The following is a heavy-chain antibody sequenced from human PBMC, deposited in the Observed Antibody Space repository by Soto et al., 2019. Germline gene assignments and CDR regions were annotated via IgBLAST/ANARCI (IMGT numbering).Heavy chain of an antibody. CDR1: GFTFSSYG. CDR2: IWYDGSNK. V-gene: IGHV3-33*01. D-gene: IGHD1-26*01. J-gene: IGHJ4*02. CDR3: ARVPPYSGSYHMGFDY. Sequence: GGSLRLSCAASGFTFSSYGMHWVRQAPGKGLEWVAVIWYDGSNKYYADSVKGRFTISRDNSKNTLYLQMNSLRAEDTAVYYCARVPPYSGSYHMGFDYWGQGTLVTVSS.